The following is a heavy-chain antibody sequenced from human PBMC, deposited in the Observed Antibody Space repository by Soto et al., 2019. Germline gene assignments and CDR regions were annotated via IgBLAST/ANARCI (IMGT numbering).Heavy chain of an antibody. D-gene: IGHD6-13*01. CDR1: GGSISSYY. CDR2: IYYSGST. Sequence: QVQLQESGPGLVKPSETLSLTCTVSGGSISSYYWSWIRQPPGKGLEWIGYIYYSGSTNYNPSLKSRVTISVDTPKNQFSLKLSSVTAADTAVYYCARVGIAAAGNHFDYRGQGTLVTVSS. CDR3: ARVGIAAAGNHFDY. J-gene: IGHJ4*02. V-gene: IGHV4-59*01.